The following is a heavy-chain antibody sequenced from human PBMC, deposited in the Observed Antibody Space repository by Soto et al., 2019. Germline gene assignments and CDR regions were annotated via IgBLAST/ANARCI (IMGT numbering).Heavy chain of an antibody. J-gene: IGHJ4*02. CDR1: GFTFSSYG. D-gene: IGHD2-2*01. Sequence: QVQLVESGGGVVQPGRSLRLSCAASGFTFSSYGMHWVRQAPGKGLEWVAVISYDGSNKYYADSVKGRFTISRDNSKNTLYLQRNSMRAEDTAVYYCASCEMAAMPAFDYWGQGTLVTVSS. V-gene: IGHV3-30-3*01. CDR3: ASCEMAAMPAFDY. CDR2: ISYDGSNK.